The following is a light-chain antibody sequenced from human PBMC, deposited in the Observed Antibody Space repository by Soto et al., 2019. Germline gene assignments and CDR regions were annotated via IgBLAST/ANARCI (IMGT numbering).Light chain of an antibody. CDR1: SSDIGAYDY. Sequence: QSALTQPASVSGSPGQSITISCTGTSSDIGAYDYVSWFQQYPGKAPTLLIYEVTFRPSGVSSRFSGSKSGNTASLTISGLQNEDEADYYCGLLASGTLIFGRGTKVTVL. V-gene: IGLV2-14*01. J-gene: IGLJ2*01. CDR2: EVT. CDR3: GLLASGTLI.